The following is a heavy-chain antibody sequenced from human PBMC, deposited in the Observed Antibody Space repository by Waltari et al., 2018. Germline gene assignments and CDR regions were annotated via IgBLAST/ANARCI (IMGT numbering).Heavy chain of an antibody. CDR2: IGTAGDT. CDR1: GYTFTGYD. Sequence: VQLVQSGAEVKKPGASVKVSCKASGYTFTGYDMHWVRQATGKGLEWVSAIGTAGDTYYPGSVKGRFTISRENAKNSLYLQMNSLRAGDTAVYYCARGGIRAFDIWGQGTMVTVSS. V-gene: IGHV3-13*01. D-gene: IGHD6-13*01. J-gene: IGHJ3*02. CDR3: ARGGIRAFDI.